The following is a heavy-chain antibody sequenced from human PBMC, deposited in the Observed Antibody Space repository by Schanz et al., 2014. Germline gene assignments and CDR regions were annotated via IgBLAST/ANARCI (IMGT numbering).Heavy chain of an antibody. D-gene: IGHD2-2*01. J-gene: IGHJ4*02. CDR1: GFTFSDHH. Sequence: PGGSLRLSCAASGFTFSDHHMHWVRQPPGKGLEWVAIITYDGSNTYHADSVKGRFTISRDNSKNTLYLQMNSLRAEDTAVYYCIRGDIMVVPVAHFWGQGILVTVSS. V-gene: IGHV3-30*03. CDR2: ITYDGSNT. CDR3: IRGDIMVVPVAHF.